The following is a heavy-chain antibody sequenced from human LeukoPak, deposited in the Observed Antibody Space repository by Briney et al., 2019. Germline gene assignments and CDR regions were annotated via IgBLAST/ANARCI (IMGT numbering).Heavy chain of an antibody. CDR1: GFTFSSYA. CDR3: ARKGQGYYFEY. J-gene: IGHJ4*02. V-gene: IGHV3-23*01. Sequence: GGSLRLSCAASGFTFSSYAMSWVRQAPGKGLEWVSASSAGGGGTYYADSVKGRFTISRDNSKDTLFLQTNSLRAEDTAVYYCARKGQGYYFEYWGQGALVTVSS. CDR2: SSAGGGGT.